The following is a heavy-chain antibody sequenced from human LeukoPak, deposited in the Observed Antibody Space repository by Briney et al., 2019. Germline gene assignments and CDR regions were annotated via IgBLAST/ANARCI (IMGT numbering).Heavy chain of an antibody. Sequence: LGESLKISCKGSGYSFTNYWIGWVRQMPGKGLEWMGIIYPGDSDTRYSPSFQGQVTISADKSISTAYLHWSSLKASDSAMYYCAASTYGSGSYVAFDSWGQGTLVTVSS. CDR1: GYSFTNYW. V-gene: IGHV5-51*01. J-gene: IGHJ4*02. CDR2: IYPGDSDT. D-gene: IGHD3-10*01. CDR3: AASTYGSGSYVAFDS.